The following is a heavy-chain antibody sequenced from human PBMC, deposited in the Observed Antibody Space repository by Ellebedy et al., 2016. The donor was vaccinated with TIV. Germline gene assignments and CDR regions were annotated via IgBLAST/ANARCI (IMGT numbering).Heavy chain of an antibody. D-gene: IGHD1-26*01. CDR1: GFTFSSYS. J-gene: IGHJ4*02. Sequence: GESLKISXAASGFTFSSYSMNWVRQAPGKGLEWVSYISSSSSTIYYADSVKGRFTISRDNAKNSLYLQMNSLRDEDTAVYYCARVGSSGSYKGWGYWGQGTLVTVSS. CDR2: ISSSSSTI. V-gene: IGHV3-48*02. CDR3: ARVGSSGSYKGWGY.